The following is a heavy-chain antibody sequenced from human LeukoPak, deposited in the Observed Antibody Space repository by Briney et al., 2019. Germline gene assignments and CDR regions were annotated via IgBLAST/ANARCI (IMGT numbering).Heavy chain of an antibody. CDR1: GFTVSSNY. CDR2: IYSGGST. V-gene: IGHV3-53*01. J-gene: IGHJ4*02. Sequence: PGGSLRLSCAASGFTVSSNYMSWVRPAPGKGLEWVSVIYSGGSTYYAVSVKGRFTISRDNSKNTLYLQMNSLRAEDTAVYYCARVGITKNFDYWGQGTLVTVSS. D-gene: IGHD3-10*01. CDR3: ARVGITKNFDY.